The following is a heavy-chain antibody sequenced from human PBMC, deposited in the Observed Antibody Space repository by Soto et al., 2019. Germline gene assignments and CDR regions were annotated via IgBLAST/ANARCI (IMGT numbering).Heavy chain of an antibody. Sequence: QVQLQQWGAGLLKPSETLSLTCAVYGGSFSGYYWSWIRQPPGKGLEWIGEINHSGSTNYNPSLKSRVATSVDTSKNEFSLKLSFVAAADTAVYYCARGSYCSGGSCYSPASRFDYWGQGTLVTVSS. V-gene: IGHV4-34*01. CDR1: GGSFSGYY. CDR3: ARGSYCSGGSCYSPASRFDY. J-gene: IGHJ4*02. D-gene: IGHD2-15*01. CDR2: INHSGST.